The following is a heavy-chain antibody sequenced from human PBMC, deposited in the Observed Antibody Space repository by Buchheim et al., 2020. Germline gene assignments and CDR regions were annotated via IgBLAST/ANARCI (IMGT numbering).Heavy chain of an antibody. D-gene: IGHD3-3*01. CDR1: GFTFSDYY. V-gene: IGHV3-11*01. CDR3: ARGTVTDRYDFWGSNAPGYFDY. Sequence: QVQLVESGGGLVKPGGSLRLSCAASGFTFSDYYMSWIRQAPGKGLEWVSYISSSGSTIYYADSVKGRFTISRDNAKNSLYLQMNSLRAEDTAVYYCARGTVTDRYDFWGSNAPGYFDYWGQGTL. CDR2: ISSSGSTI. J-gene: IGHJ4*02.